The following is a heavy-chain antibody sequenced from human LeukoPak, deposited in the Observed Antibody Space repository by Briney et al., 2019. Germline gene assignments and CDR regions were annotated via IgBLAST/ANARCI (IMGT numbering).Heavy chain of an antibody. D-gene: IGHD3-22*01. CDR2: INPNTGGT. CDR1: GYTFTGYY. CDR3: ATVVHYYDSSGYSSNWFDP. Sequence: ASVKVSCKASGYTFTGYYMHWLRQAPGQGLEWMGWINPNTGGTNYAQNFQGRVTMTRDTSISTAYMELSRLRSDDTAVYYCATVVHYYDSSGYSSNWFDPWGQGTLVTVSS. J-gene: IGHJ5*02. V-gene: IGHV1-2*02.